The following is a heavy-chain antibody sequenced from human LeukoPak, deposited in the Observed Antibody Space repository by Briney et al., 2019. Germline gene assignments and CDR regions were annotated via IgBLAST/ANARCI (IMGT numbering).Heavy chain of an antibody. J-gene: IGHJ5*02. D-gene: IGHD4-23*01. CDR3: ARVNGGTRFDP. V-gene: IGHV3-74*01. Sequence: GGSLRLSCAASGFTFSDYWMHWVRQAPGKGLVWVSRVNGDGRTTSYADSVKGRFTISRDNAKNMVYLQMNSLRVEDTAVYYCARVNGGTRFDPWGQGSLVTVSS. CDR1: GFTFSDYW. CDR2: VNGDGRTT.